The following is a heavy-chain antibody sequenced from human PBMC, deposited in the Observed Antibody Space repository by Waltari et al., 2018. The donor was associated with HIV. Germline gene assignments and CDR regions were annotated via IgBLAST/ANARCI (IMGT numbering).Heavy chain of an antibody. D-gene: IGHD3-16*02. Sequence: ESVCGVSHPGVALTMSGDASRDPWSDADSQRVGQDPGKGLEWVGRIRNRVNNYAATYSGSASGRFIISRDDSNYKAFLQMTSLTADDTALYYCTSLEGLRLGDSSLFGSWGQGTLVTVSS. CDR2: IRNRVNNYAA. J-gene: IGHJ5*02. V-gene: IGHV3-73*02. CDR3: TSLEGLRLGDSSLFGS. CDR1: RDPWSDAD.